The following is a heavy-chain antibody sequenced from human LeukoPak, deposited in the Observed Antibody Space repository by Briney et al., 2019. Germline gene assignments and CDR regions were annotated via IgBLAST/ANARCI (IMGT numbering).Heavy chain of an antibody. CDR2: ISAYNGNT. CDR1: GYTFTSYG. D-gene: IGHD3-10*01. CDR3: ARDPQAGWFGESWYNYGMDV. J-gene: IGHJ6*02. Sequence: ASVKVSCKASGYTFTSYGISWVRQAPGQGLEWMGWISAYNGNTNYAQKLQGRVTMTTDTSTSTAYMELRSLRSDDTAVYYCARDPQAGWFGESWYNYGMDVWGQGTTVTVSS. V-gene: IGHV1-18*01.